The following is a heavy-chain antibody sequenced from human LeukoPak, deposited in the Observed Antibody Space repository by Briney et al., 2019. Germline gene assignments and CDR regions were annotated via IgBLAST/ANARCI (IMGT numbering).Heavy chain of an antibody. CDR3: ARALGAASSFDY. CDR1: GYTFTSNY. D-gene: IGHD1-26*01. J-gene: IGHJ4*02. V-gene: IGHV1-46*01. Sequence: ASVKVSCKASGYTFTSNYIHWVRQAPGQGLEWMGIINPSGAGTSYAQNFQGRVTMTRDTSTSTVYMELFSLRSDDTAVYYCARALGAASSFDYWGQGTLVTVSS. CDR2: INPSGAGT.